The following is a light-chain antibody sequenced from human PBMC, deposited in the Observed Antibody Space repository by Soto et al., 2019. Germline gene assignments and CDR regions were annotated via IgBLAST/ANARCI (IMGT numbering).Light chain of an antibody. J-gene: IGKJ4*01. CDR2: HAS. V-gene: IGKV1-13*02. CDR1: QGIRND. Sequence: IQMTESPSSLSASVGHRVTITCRASQGIRNDLAWYQQKPGKAPKLLIYHASTLESGVPARFSGSGSGTDFTLTISSLQTEEVATYYCQKCGIAPFTFGGGTKVDIK. CDR3: QKCGIAPFT.